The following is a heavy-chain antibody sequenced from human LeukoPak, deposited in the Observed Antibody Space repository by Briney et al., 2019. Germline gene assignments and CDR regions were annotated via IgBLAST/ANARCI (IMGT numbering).Heavy chain of an antibody. CDR1: GASVSSSAYY. D-gene: IGHD2-2*02. V-gene: IGHV4-39*01. Sequence: PSETLSLTCTVSGASVSSSAYYWGWIRQPPGKGQEWIGSVYYSGSTYYNPSLKSRVTISVDASKEQFSLKLTSVTAADTAVYFCATRILGYCTSSSCFTSQYYFDYWGQGALVTVSS. CDR3: ATRILGYCTSSSCFTSQYYFDY. J-gene: IGHJ4*02. CDR2: VYYSGST.